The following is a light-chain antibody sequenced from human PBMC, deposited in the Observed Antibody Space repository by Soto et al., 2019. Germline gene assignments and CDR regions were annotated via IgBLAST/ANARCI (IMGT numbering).Light chain of an antibody. Sequence: QCALTQPPSAPGASGQRVTISCSGSSSNIGSNTVNWYQQLPGTAPKLLIYSNNQRPSGVPDRFSGSKSGTSASLAISGLQSEDEADYYCAAWDDSLNGPYYVFGTGTRSTS. CDR2: SNN. CDR1: SSNIGSNT. V-gene: IGLV1-44*01. CDR3: AAWDDSLNGPYYV. J-gene: IGLJ1*01.